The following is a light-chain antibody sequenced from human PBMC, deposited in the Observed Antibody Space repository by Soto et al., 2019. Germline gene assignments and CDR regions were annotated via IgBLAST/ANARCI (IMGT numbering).Light chain of an antibody. V-gene: IGLV2-8*01. CDR2: ELT. CDR1: SSDVGAYNF. Sequence: QSVLTQLPSASGSPGQSVTISCTGTSSDVGAYNFVSWYQQYPGKAPRLLIYELTKRPSGVPDRFSGSRSGNTASLTVSGLQTEDEADHYCTSYTGNTLVVFGGGTKLTVL. J-gene: IGLJ2*01. CDR3: TSYTGNTLVV.